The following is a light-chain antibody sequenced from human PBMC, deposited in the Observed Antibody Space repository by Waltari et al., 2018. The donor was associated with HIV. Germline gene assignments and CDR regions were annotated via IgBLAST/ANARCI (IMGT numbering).Light chain of an antibody. CDR2: KDS. CDR1: ALPKQY. J-gene: IGLJ2*01. CDR3: QSADSRGSYVV. V-gene: IGLV3-25*03. Sequence: SYELTQPPSVSVSPGPPARITCSGDALPKQYGYWYQPKPGQAPVLVIYKDSERPSGIPERFSGSNSGTTVTLTISGVQAEDEADYYCQSADSRGSYVVFGGGTKLTVL.